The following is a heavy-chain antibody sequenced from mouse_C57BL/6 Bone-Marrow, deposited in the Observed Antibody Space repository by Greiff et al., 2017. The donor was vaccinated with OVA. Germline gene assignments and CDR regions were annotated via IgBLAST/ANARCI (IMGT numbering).Heavy chain of an antibody. V-gene: IGHV1-64*01. CDR3: ARPLYYYGSSYGYYYAMDY. D-gene: IGHD1-1*01. J-gene: IGHJ4*01. CDR1: GYTFTSYW. CDR2: IHPNSGST. Sequence: QVQLQQPGAELVKPGASVKLSCKASGYTFTSYWMHWVKQRPGQGLEWIGMIHPNSGSTNYNEKFKSKATLTVDKSSSTAYMQLSSLTSEDSAVYYCARPLYYYGSSYGYYYAMDYWGQGTSVTVSS.